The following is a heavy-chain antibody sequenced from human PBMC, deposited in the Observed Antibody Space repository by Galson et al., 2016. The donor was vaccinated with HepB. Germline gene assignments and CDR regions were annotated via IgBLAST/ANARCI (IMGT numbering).Heavy chain of an antibody. J-gene: IGHJ6*02. CDR2: IYYSGST. D-gene: IGHD4-11*01. V-gene: IGHV4-59*08. CDR3: ARTDYSNYLRTSYGMDV. Sequence: SETLSLTCTVSGGSISNYYWSWIRQPPGKGLEWIGYIYYSGSTNYNPPLKSRVTISVDTSKNQFSLKLSSVTAADTAVYYCARTDYSNYLRTSYGMDVWGQGTTVTVSS. CDR1: GGSISNYY.